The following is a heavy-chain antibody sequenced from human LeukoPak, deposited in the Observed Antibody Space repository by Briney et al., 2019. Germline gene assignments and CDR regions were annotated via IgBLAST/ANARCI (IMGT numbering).Heavy chain of an antibody. CDR1: GGSISSSSYY. Sequence: PSETLSLTCTVSGGSISSSSYYWGWIRQPPGKGLEWIGSIYYSGSTYYNPSLKSRVTISVDTSKNQFSLKLSSVTAADTAVYYCARVGYGSGSYPYYFDYWGQGTLVTVSS. D-gene: IGHD3-10*01. J-gene: IGHJ4*02. CDR2: IYYSGST. V-gene: IGHV4-39*07. CDR3: ARVGYGSGSYPYYFDY.